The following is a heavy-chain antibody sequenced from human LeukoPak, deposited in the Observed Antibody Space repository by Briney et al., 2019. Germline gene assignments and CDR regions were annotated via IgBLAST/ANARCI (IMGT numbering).Heavy chain of an antibody. D-gene: IGHD2-2*01. CDR1: GFTFSSYG. CDR2: ISYDGSNK. V-gene: IGHV3-30*18. Sequence: GRSLRLSCAASGFTFSSYGMHWVRQAPGKGLEWVAIISYDGSNKYYADSVKGRFTISRDNSKNTLYLQMNSLRAEDTAVYYCAKEARYCSSTSCYSGVDYWGQGTLVTVSS. CDR3: AKEARYCSSTSCYSGVDY. J-gene: IGHJ4*02.